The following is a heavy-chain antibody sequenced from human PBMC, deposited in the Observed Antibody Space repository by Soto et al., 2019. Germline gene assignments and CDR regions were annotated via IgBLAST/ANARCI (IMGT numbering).Heavy chain of an antibody. CDR2: ISYDGREK. CDR1: GFTFNFFG. V-gene: IGHV3-30*18. J-gene: IGHJ3*02. Sequence: ESWGGVVQAGRSLRLSCAASGFTFNFFGMHWVRQAPGKGLEWVAVISYDGREKYYADSVKGRFTMSRDNSKNMVYLEMSSLRPEDTSVYYCAKERRYSFDAFDIWGHGTMVTVSS. CDR3: AKERRYSFDAFDI. D-gene: IGHD5-12*01.